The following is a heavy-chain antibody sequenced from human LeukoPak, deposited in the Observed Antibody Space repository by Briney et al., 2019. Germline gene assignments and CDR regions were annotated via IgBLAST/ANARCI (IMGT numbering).Heavy chain of an antibody. J-gene: IGHJ4*02. Sequence: GGSLRLSCAASGFTVSSNYMSWVRQAPGKGLEWVSVIYSGGSTYYADSVKGRFTISRDNSKNTLYLQMNSLRAEDTAVYYCASSYGGYDSSGYYSEVDCWGQGTLVTVSS. V-gene: IGHV3-53*01. D-gene: IGHD3-22*01. CDR2: IYSGGST. CDR3: ASSYGGYDSSGYYSEVDC. CDR1: GFTVSSNY.